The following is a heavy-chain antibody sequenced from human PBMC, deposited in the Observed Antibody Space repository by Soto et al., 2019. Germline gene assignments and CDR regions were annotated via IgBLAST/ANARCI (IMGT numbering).Heavy chain of an antibody. CDR1: GGTLSDHG. J-gene: IGHJ3*02. CDR3: ERGVYGSGNYYTGPSAFDI. D-gene: IGHD3-10*01. CDR2: TIPVFNTA. Sequence: QVQLEQSGAEVKKPGSSVKVSCKASGGTLSDHGVAWLRQAPGQGLEWMGGTIPVFNTAKYAQKFQGRVTVTADKFTNIAYMELSSLRSEDTAFYVYERGVYGSGNYYTGPSAFDIWGQGTMVIVSS. V-gene: IGHV1-69*06.